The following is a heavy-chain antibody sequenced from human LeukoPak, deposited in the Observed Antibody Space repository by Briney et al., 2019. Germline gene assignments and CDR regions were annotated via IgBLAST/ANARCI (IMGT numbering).Heavy chain of an antibody. CDR2: INHNGNSI. CDR3: ARVPGYSGYFYGMDI. Sequence: GGSLRLSCAASGFTFSSDWTHWVRQAPGKGRVWVSRINHNGNSIHYADSVKGRFTISRDNAKNTLHLQMNSLRAEDTAVYYCARVPGYSGYFYGMDIWGQGTTVTVSS. CDR1: GFTFSSDW. V-gene: IGHV3-74*01. D-gene: IGHD5-12*01. J-gene: IGHJ6*02.